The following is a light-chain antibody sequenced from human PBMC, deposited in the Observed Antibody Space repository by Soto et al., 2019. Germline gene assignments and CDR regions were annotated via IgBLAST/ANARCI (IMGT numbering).Light chain of an antibody. CDR2: AAS. V-gene: IGKV1-39*01. Sequence: DIQMTHSPSALSASVVDRVTITCRASQSISNWLAWYQQKPGKAPKLLIYAASSLQSGVPSRFSGSGSGTDFTLTISSLQPEDFATYYCQQSYSTPRTFGQGTKVDIK. CDR3: QQSYSTPRT. CDR1: QSISNW. J-gene: IGKJ1*01.